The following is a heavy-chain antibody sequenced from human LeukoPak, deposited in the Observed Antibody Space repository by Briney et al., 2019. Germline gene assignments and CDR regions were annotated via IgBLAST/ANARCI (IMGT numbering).Heavy chain of an antibody. CDR3: ARDGPGAPYYYYYYGMDV. CDR2: IIPIFGTA. D-gene: IGHD3-10*01. V-gene: IGHV1-69*13. Sequence: ASVKVSCKASGGTFSNYAISWVRQAPGQGLEWMGGIIPIFGTANYAQKFQGRVTITADESTSTAYMELSSLRSEDTAVYYCARDGPGAPYYYYYYGMDVWGQGTTVTVSS. J-gene: IGHJ6*02. CDR1: GGTFSNYA.